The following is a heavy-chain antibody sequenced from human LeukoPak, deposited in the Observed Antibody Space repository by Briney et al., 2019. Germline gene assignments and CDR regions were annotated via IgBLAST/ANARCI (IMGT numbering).Heavy chain of an antibody. V-gene: IGHV4-59*08. J-gene: IGHJ5*02. Sequence: PSETLSLTCTVSGGSISSYYWSWIRQPPGKGLEWIGYIYYSGSTNYNPSLKSRVTISVDTSKNQFSLKLSSVTAADTAVYYCAGSYGSGSYYNGGDWFDPWGQGTLVTVSS. CDR3: AGSYGSGSYYNGGDWFDP. D-gene: IGHD3-10*01. CDR2: IYYSGST. CDR1: GGSISSYY.